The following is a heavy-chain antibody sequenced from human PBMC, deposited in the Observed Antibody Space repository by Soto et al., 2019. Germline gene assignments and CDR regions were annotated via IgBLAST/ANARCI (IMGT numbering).Heavy chain of an antibody. Sequence: EVQLVESGGALIQPGGSLRLSCAASGFTFSAYWMFWVRQAPGKGLVWLSRINSDGAITDYADSVRGRFTISRDNAENTLYLQLNSLRAEDTAVYYCAREYYGSGIWGQGTLVTVSS. V-gene: IGHV3-74*01. J-gene: IGHJ4*02. D-gene: IGHD3-10*01. CDR1: GFTFSAYW. CDR3: AREYYGSGI. CDR2: INSDGAIT.